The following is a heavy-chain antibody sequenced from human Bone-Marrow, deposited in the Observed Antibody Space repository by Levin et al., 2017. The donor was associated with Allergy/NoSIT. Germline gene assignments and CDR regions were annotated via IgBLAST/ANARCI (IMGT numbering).Heavy chain of an antibody. D-gene: IGHD1-26*01. J-gene: IGHJ5*02. CDR2: IWYDGSNK. CDR1: GFTFSSYG. CDR3: ARDDIYSGRRGWFDP. V-gene: IGHV3-33*01. Sequence: PGGSLRLSCAASGFTFSSYGMHWVRQAPGKGLEWVAVIWYDGSNKYYADSVKGRFTISRDNSKNTLYLQMNSLRAEDTAVYYCARDDIYSGRRGWFDPWGQGTLVTVSS.